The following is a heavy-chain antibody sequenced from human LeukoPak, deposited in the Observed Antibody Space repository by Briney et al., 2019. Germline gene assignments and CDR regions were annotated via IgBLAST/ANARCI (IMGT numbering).Heavy chain of an antibody. Sequence: GGSLRLSCAASGFTFSSYAMSWVRQAPGKGLEWVSAISGSGGSTYYADSVKGRFTISRDNSKNTVYLQMNSLRAEDTAVYYCAKDIRSPGAAAGTGWFDPWGQGTLVTVSS. CDR1: GFTFSSYA. J-gene: IGHJ5*02. CDR2: ISGSGGST. V-gene: IGHV3-23*01. CDR3: AKDIRSPGAAAGTGWFDP. D-gene: IGHD6-13*01.